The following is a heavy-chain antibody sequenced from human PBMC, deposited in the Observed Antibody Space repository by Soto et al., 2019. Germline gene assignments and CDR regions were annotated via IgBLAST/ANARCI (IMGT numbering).Heavy chain of an antibody. CDR2: MSHSGGT. V-gene: IGHV4-61*01. D-gene: IGHD1-1*01. CDR3: ARVERGTATTVVDAFDI. J-gene: IGHJ3*02. CDR1: GGFVSSGSYY. Sequence: SETLSLTCAVYGGFVSSGSYYWSWIRQPPGKGLEWIGEMSHSGGTHFNPSLKSRVTISVDTSKNQFSLKMASVTAADTSLYYCARVERGTATTVVDAFDIWGPGTMVTVSS.